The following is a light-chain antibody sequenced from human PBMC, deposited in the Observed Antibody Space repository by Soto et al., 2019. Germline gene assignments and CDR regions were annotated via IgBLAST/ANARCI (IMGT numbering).Light chain of an antibody. Sequence: QSALTQPASVSGSPGQSITISCTGTSSEVGGYKYVSWYQQHPGKAPKLMIYDVSNRPSGVSNRFSGSKSGNTASLTISGLQAEDEADYYCSSYTSSSTLVVFGTGTKLTVL. CDR3: SSYTSSSTLVV. CDR2: DVS. V-gene: IGLV2-14*01. CDR1: SSEVGGYKY. J-gene: IGLJ1*01.